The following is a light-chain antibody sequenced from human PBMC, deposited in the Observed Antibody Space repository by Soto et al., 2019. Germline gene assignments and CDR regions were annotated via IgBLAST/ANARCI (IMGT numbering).Light chain of an antibody. CDR3: QQFHNWPPIT. CDR2: GAS. J-gene: IGKJ5*01. V-gene: IGKV3-15*01. Sequence: EIVMTQSPASLSVSPVERATLSCMASQNVSSNLAWYQQKPGQAPRFLIYGASTRATGIPARFSGSGSGTEFTLTISSLQSEDFAVYYCQQFHNWPPITFGQGTRLEIK. CDR1: QNVSSN.